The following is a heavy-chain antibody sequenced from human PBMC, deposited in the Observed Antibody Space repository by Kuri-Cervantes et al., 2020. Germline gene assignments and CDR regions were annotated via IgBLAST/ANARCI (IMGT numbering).Heavy chain of an antibody. Sequence: SVKVSCKASGGTFSSSVLSWVRQAPGQGLEWMGGLFPLFGTVRYAQKFQGRPTITADQSTNTAYMELSSLRSEDTAVYYCASRYCRTTSCRLFGLDVWGPGTAVTVSS. CDR3: ASRYCRTTSCRLFGLDV. J-gene: IGHJ6*02. CDR2: LFPLFGTV. D-gene: IGHD2-2*01. V-gene: IGHV1-69*13. CDR1: GGTFSSSV.